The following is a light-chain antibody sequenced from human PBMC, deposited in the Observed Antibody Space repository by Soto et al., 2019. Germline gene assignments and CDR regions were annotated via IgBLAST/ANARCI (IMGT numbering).Light chain of an antibody. V-gene: IGLV4-60*03. CDR2: LEGSGSY. J-gene: IGLJ2*01. Sequence: QAVVTQSSSASASLGSSVKLTCTLSSGHISYIIAWHQQQPGKAPRYLMKLEGSGSYNKGSGVPDRFSGSSSGADRYLTMANLRSDDEAYYYGETWDSTIRVFGGGTKVTV. CDR1: SGHISYI. CDR3: ETWDSTIRV.